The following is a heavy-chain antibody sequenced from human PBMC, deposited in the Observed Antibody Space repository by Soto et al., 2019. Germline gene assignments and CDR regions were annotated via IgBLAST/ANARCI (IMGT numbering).Heavy chain of an antibody. Sequence: QVQLVQSGAEVKKPGSSVKVSCKASGGTFSSYAISWVRQAPGQGLEWMGGIIPIFGTANYAQKFQGRVTITADESTSTAYMELSSLRSEDTAVYYCARSRSRIAAAGTYYYYYGMDVWGQGTTVTVSS. D-gene: IGHD6-13*01. CDR1: GGTFSSYA. CDR3: ARSRSRIAAAGTYYYYYGMDV. CDR2: IIPIFGTA. J-gene: IGHJ6*02. V-gene: IGHV1-69*01.